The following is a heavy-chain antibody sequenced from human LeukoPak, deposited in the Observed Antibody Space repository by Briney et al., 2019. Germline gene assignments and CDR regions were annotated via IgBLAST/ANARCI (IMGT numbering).Heavy chain of an antibody. CDR1: GGSISSSSYY. J-gene: IGHJ4*02. CDR2: IYYSGST. V-gene: IGHV4-39*07. Sequence: KPSETLSPTCTLAGGSISSSSYYWGWIRQPPGKGLEWIGRIYYSGSTYYNPSLKSRCTISVDTSKNQFSLKLSSVTAADTAVYYCARGRQVGATTSFDYWGQGTLVTVSS. D-gene: IGHD1-26*01. CDR3: ARGRQVGATTSFDY.